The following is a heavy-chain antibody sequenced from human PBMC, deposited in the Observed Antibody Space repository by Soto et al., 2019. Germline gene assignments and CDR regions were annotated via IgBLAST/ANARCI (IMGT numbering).Heavy chain of an antibody. CDR3: AREDDGGDTLDV. Sequence: TLSLTCTVSGGTIISDYYRWTWIRQSPERGLEWIGYIHHSGSILYNPSLKSRVTISVDTSKNQFSLHLSSVTAADTAVYFCAREDDGGDTLDVWGQGTTVTVSS. V-gene: IGHV4-30-4*08. J-gene: IGHJ6*02. CDR2: IHHSGSI. D-gene: IGHD2-21*02. CDR1: GGTIISDYYR.